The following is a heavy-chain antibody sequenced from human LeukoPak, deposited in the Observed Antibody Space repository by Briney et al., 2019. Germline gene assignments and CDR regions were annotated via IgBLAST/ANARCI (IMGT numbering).Heavy chain of an antibody. D-gene: IGHD6-19*01. J-gene: IGHJ4*02. V-gene: IGHV1-2*02. CDR3: ARSSSSRDSDFEY. Sequence: ASVKVSCMASGYTFTAYYMHWVRQAPGQGLEWMGWVNPNSGGTNYAQKLQGRVTMTRDTSISTVYMELSRLKTDQTAVYCRARSSSSRDSDFEYSGEGTLVTVSS. CDR2: VNPNSGGT. CDR1: GYTFTAYY.